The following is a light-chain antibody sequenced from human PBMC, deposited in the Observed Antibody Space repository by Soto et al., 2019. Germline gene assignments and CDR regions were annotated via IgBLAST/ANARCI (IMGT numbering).Light chain of an antibody. J-gene: IGKJ1*01. CDR2: DAS. CDR3: QQYDSYSSGP. CDR1: QGIRKD. Sequence: DIQMTQSPSSLSASVGYRVTMTCXASQGIRKDLAWYQQKPGKAPKVLIFDASSLKTGVPSRFSGSGSGTEFTLTISNLQPDDFATYYCQQYDSYSSGPFGQGTKVDI. V-gene: IGKV1-16*01.